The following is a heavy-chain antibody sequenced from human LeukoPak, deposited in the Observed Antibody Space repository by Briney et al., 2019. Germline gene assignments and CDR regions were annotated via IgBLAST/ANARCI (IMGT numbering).Heavy chain of an antibody. CDR1: GFSFSSYW. Sequence: GGSLRLSCAASGFSFSSYWMNWVRQAPGKGLVWVSRISSDGSSTDYTDSVKGRFTISRDNAKNTLYLQMNSLRVEDTAVYYCARGRPHGSDYWGQGTLVTVSS. CDR3: ARGRPHGSDY. D-gene: IGHD2-15*01. CDR2: ISSDGSST. J-gene: IGHJ4*02. V-gene: IGHV3-74*01.